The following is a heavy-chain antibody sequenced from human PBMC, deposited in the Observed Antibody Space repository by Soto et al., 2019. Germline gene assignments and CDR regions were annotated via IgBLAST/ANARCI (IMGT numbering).Heavy chain of an antibody. J-gene: IGHJ3*02. CDR1: GFTVSSNY. Sequence: ESGGGLVQPGGSLRLSCAASGFTVSSNYMSWVRQAPGKGLEWVSVIYSGGSTYYADSVKGRFTISRDNSKNTLYLQMNSLRAEDTAVYYCAREATVTTYAFDIWGQGTMVTVSS. D-gene: IGHD4-17*01. CDR3: AREATVTTYAFDI. V-gene: IGHV3-66*01. CDR2: IYSGGST.